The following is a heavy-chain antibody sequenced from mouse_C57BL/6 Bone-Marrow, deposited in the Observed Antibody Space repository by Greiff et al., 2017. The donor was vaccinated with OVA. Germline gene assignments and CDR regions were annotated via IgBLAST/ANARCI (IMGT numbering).Heavy chain of an antibody. Sequence: EVQLQQSGAELVRPGASVKLSCTASGFNIKDDYMHWVKQRPEQGLEWIGWIDPENGDTEYASKFQGKATITADTSSNTAYLQLSSRTYEDTAVYYYTTSYYGSGVMDYWGQGTSVTVSS. CDR2: IDPENGDT. D-gene: IGHD1-1*01. V-gene: IGHV14-4*01. J-gene: IGHJ4*01. CDR1: GFNIKDDY. CDR3: TTSYYGSGVMDY.